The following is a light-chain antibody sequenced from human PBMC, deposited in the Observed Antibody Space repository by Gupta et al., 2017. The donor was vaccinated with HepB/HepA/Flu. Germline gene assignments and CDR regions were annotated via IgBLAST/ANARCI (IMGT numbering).Light chain of an antibody. J-gene: IGKJ4*01. Sequence: EIVMTQSPATLSVSPGERATLSCRASQSVRINLGWYQQIPGQPPRLLIYGASTRAAGIPDRFSGSGSGTEFTLTISSRQSEDFAVYYCQQYDDWSPIIFGGGTKVAIK. CDR3: QQYDDWSPII. V-gene: IGKV3-15*01. CDR2: GAS. CDR1: QSVRIN.